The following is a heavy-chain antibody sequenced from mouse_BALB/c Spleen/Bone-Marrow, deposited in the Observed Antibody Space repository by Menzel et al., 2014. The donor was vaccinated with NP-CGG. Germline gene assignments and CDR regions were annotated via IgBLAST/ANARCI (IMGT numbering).Heavy chain of an antibody. CDR1: GYTFTSYW. CDR2: IYPGDGDT. J-gene: IGHJ2*01. Sequence: QVQLQQSGAELARPGASVKLSCKASGYTFTSYWMQWVKQRPGQGLEWIGAIYPGDGDTTYTQKFKGKATLTADKSSSTAYMQLSSLASEDSAVYYCARGAPFDYWGQVATLTVFS. CDR3: ARGAPFDY. V-gene: IGHV1-87*01.